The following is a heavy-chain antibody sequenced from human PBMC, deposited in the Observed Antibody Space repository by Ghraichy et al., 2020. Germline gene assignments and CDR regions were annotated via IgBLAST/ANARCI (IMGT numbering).Heavy chain of an antibody. CDR3: ATNPKGFLEWLPKYYYYYGMDV. J-gene: IGHJ6*02. CDR2: IIPIFGTA. D-gene: IGHD3-3*01. Sequence: SVKVSCKASGGTFSSYAISWVRQAPGQGLEWMGGIIPIFGTANYAQKFQGRVTITADESTSTAYMELSSLRSEDTAVYYCATNPKGFLEWLPKYYYYYGMDVWGQGTTVTVSS. V-gene: IGHV1-69*13. CDR1: GGTFSSYA.